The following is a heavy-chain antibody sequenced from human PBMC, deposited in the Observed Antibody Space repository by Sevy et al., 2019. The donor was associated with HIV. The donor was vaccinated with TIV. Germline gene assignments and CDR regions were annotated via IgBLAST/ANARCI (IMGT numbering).Heavy chain of an antibody. D-gene: IGHD6-19*01. CDR1: GFTFSSHY. CDR3: ARDAGYSTAWYPGY. CDR2: ISYDGSAK. Sequence: GGSLRLSCAASGFTFSSHYMSWVRQAPGKGLEWVAVISYDGSAKYYEDSVKGRFTISRDNSKNTLYLQMNGLRAEDTALYYCARDAGYSTAWYPGYWGQGTLVTVSS. V-gene: IGHV3-30*03. J-gene: IGHJ4*02.